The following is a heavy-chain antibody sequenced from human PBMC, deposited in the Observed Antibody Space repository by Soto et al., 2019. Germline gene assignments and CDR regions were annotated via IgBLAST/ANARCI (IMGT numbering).Heavy chain of an antibody. D-gene: IGHD1-1*01. Sequence: PSETLSLTCTVSGASFSGCDYYWGWVRQPPGKGLAWIGSICSSGTTYYSPSLRGRVTMSVDSTNNQFSLSLNSVTAADTAVYFCARHRRETGTYAQPLENWGQGTQLTVSS. CDR1: GASFSGCDYY. CDR3: ARHRRETGTYAQPLEN. J-gene: IGHJ4*02. V-gene: IGHV4-39*01. CDR2: ICSSGTT.